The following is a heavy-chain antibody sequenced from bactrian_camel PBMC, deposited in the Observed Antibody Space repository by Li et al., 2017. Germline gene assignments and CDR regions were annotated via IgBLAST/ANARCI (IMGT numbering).Heavy chain of an antibody. J-gene: IGHJ6*01. CDR1: GYTLSGFC. CDR3: AVDSFTRCVLPTGGF. Sequence: QLVESGGGSVQTGGSLRLSCAASGYTLSGFCMGWVRQAPGKEREGVATVDSTGNANYAESVKGRFSTIMNNAQNTVWLQMNDLKPDDTGMYYCAVDSFTRCVLPTGGFLGQGTQVTV. CDR2: VDSTGNA. V-gene: IGHV3S10*01.